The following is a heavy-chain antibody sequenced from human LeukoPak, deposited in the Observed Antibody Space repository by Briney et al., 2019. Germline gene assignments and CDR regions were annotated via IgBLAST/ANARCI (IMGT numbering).Heavy chain of an antibody. CDR3: ASEPPGYDSSGYYYGSLVY. D-gene: IGHD3-22*01. J-gene: IGHJ4*02. CDR1: GGSISSGGYS. CDR2: IYHSGST. V-gene: IGHV4-30-2*01. Sequence: TLSLTCAVSGGSISSGGYSWSWIRQPPGKGLEWIGYIYHSGSTYYNPSLKSRVTISVDTSKNQFSLKLSSVTAADTAVYYCASEPPGYDSSGYYYGSLVYWGQGTLVTVSS.